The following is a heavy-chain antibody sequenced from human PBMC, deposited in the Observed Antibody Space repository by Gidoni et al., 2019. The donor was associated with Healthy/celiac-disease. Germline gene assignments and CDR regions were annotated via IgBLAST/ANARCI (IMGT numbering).Heavy chain of an antibody. CDR3: ARDVDAGAGDY. J-gene: IGHJ4*02. CDR2: IIPIFGTA. Sequence: QVQLVQSGSAVKKPGSSVKVSCKSSGCTFSSYSISWVRQDTGQGLELMGGIIPIFGTANYAQKFQGRVTITADESTSTAYMELSSLRSEDTAVYYCARDVDAGAGDYWGQGTLVTVSS. V-gene: IGHV1-69*01. D-gene: IGHD5-18*01. CDR1: GCTFSSYS.